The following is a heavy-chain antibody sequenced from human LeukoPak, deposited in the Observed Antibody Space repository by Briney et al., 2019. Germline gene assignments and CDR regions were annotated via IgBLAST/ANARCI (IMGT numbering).Heavy chain of an antibody. J-gene: IGHJ4*02. CDR3: ARDPTYGSAVEFDY. D-gene: IGHD3-10*01. Sequence: PGGSLRLSCAASGFTFSSYSMNWVRQAPGKGLEWVSSISSSSSYIYYADSVKGRFTISRDNANNSLYLQMNSLRAEDTAVYYCARDPTYGSAVEFDYWGQGTLVTVSS. CDR2: ISSSSSYI. CDR1: GFTFSSYS. V-gene: IGHV3-21*01.